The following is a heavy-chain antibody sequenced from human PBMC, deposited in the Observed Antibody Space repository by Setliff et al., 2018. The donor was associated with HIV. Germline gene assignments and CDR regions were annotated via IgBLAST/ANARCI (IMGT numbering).Heavy chain of an antibody. V-gene: IGHV4-34*01. CDR2: IHPSGNT. CDR1: GGTFSGHY. J-gene: IGHJ4*02. D-gene: IGHD6-25*01. Sequence: PSETLSLTCAVYGGTFSGHYWSWIRQPPGQGLDWIGEIHPSGNTYYNPSLQSRVTISVDTSKNQFSLNLSSVTAADTAVYYCARGLDSAKIHYWGQGTLVTSPQ. CDR3: ARGLDSAKIHY.